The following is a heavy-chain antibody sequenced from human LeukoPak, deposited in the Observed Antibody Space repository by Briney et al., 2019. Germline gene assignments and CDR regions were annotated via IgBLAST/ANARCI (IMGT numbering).Heavy chain of an antibody. Sequence: PGGSLRLSCTASGFTFGDYAMSWFRQAPGKGLEWVGFIRSKAYGGTTEYAASVKGRFTISRDDSKSIAYLQMSSLKTEDTAVYYCTRRTGKYRAVARFDYWGQGTLVTVSS. D-gene: IGHD6-19*01. CDR1: GFTFGDYA. CDR3: TRRTGKYRAVARFDY. V-gene: IGHV3-49*03. CDR2: IRSKAYGGTT. J-gene: IGHJ4*02.